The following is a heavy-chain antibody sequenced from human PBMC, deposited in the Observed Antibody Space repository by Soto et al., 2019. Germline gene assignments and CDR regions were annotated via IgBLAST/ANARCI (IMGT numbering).Heavy chain of an antibody. CDR2: IKHTGST. V-gene: IGHV4-34*01. CDR3: ARGAFRGYSYGYYFDS. J-gene: IGHJ4*02. D-gene: IGHD5-18*01. CDR1: GGSFSGYY. Sequence: QVQLHQWGAGLLKPSETLSLTCAVYGGSFSGYYWTWIRQPPGKGLEWIGEIKHTGSTNYNPSLKSRVTISVDTSKNQFSLNLTSVTAADTAAYYCARGAFRGYSYGYYFDSWGQGALVTVSS.